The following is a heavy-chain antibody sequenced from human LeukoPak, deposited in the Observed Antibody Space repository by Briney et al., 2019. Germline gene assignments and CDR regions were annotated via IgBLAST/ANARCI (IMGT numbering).Heavy chain of an antibody. CDR2: IKQDGSEK. V-gene: IGHV3-7*01. D-gene: IGHD1-26*01. J-gene: IGHJ4*02. CDR1: GFTFSNHW. CDR3: ARDVKVGAPGADY. Sequence: GGSLRLSCVVSGFTFSNHWMSWFRQAPGKGLEWVANIKQDGSEKLYVGSVKGRFTISRDNAKNSLYLQMNSLRVEDTAVYYCARDVKVGAPGADYWGQGTLVTVSS.